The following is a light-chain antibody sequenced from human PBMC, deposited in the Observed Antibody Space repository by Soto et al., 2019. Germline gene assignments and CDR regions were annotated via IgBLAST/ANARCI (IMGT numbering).Light chain of an antibody. J-gene: IGKJ5*01. CDR2: DAS. CDR3: QQYDSLPIT. Sequence: DIHMTQSPSSLSASVGHRVTITCQASQDIRYYLNWFQQKPGKAPKVLIYDASRLETGVPSRFSGSGYGTHFSLAISSLQPEDIATYYCQQYDSLPITFGQGTRLEIK. CDR1: QDIRYY. V-gene: IGKV1-33*01.